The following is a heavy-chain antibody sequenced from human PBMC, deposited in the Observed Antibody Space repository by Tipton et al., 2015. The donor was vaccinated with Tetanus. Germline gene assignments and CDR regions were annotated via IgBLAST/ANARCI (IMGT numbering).Heavy chain of an antibody. J-gene: IGHJ4*02. CDR3: ARGRWGVLGAFDY. CDR2: INHSGST. D-gene: IGHD3-16*01. V-gene: IGHV4-34*01. Sequence: TLSLTCAVYGGSFGGYYWSWIRQPPGKGLEWIGEINHSGSTNYNPSLKSRITISVDTSKNQFSLKLNSVTAADTAVYYCARGRWGVLGAFDYWGQGTLVTVSS. CDR1: GGSFGGYY.